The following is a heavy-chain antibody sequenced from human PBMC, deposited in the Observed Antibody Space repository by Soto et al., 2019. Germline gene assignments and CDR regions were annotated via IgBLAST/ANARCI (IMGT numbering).Heavy chain of an antibody. J-gene: IGHJ6*02. CDR2: IIPILGIA. V-gene: IGHV1-69*08. CDR3: ARDPDPDDYYYGMDV. CDR1: GGTFSSYT. Sequence: QVQLVQSGAEVKKPGSSVKVSCKASGGTFSSYTISWVRQAPGQGLEWMGRIIPILGIANYAQKFQGRVTITADKSTSTAYMELSSLRSEDTAVYYCARDPDPDDYYYGMDVWGQGTTVTVSS.